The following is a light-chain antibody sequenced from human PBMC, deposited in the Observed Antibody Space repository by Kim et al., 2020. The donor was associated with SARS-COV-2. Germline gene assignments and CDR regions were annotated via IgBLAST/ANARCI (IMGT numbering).Light chain of an antibody. Sequence: MSPQETATRSCRASQTIRSNLAWYQHKPGQAPRLLIYGAFTRATGVPARISGGGFGTEFTLTISSLQSEDSALYYCQQYNHWPYTFGQGTKLEIK. CDR1: QTIRSN. CDR3: QQYNHWPYT. V-gene: IGKV3-15*01. CDR2: GAF. J-gene: IGKJ2*01.